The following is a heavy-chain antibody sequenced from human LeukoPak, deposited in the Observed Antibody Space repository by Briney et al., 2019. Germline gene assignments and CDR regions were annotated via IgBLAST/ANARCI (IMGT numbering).Heavy chain of an antibody. D-gene: IGHD5-18*01. CDR2: IWYDGSNK. Sequence: GGSLRLSCAASGFTFSSYGMHWVRQAPGKGLEWVADIWYDGSNKYYADSVKGLFTISRDNSKNTLSLQMNSLRAEDTTGYYCARDHGAGYSYGYVWGQGTLVSVSS. CDR1: GFTFSSYG. CDR3: ARDHGAGYSYGYV. J-gene: IGHJ4*02. V-gene: IGHV3-33*01.